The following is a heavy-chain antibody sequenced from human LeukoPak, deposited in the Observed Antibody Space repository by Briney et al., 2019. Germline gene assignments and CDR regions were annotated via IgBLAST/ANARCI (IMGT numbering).Heavy chain of an antibody. CDR1: GFTFSSYS. CDR3: VREVVAATAYDY. D-gene: IGHD2-15*01. J-gene: IGHJ4*02. V-gene: IGHV3-21*01. CDR2: ISSSSGYI. Sequence: GGSLRLSCAASGFTFSSYSMSWVRQAPGKGLEWVSSISSSSGYIYYADSLKGRFTISRDNAKNLLFLQMSSLRAEDTAVYYCVREVVAATAYDYWGQGTLVTVSS.